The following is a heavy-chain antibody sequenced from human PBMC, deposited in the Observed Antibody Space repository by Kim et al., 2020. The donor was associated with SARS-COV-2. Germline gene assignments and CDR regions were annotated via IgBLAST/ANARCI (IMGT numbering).Heavy chain of an antibody. J-gene: IGHJ2*01. CDR3: ARDPDYYGSESAWYFDL. CDR1: GASISNYY. Sequence: SETLSLTCTVSGASISNYYWNWIRQAAGKGLEWIGRIYTSGTPTYNPSLKSRVTVSLDTSKNHFSLKMTSVTAADTAVYYCARDPDYYGSESAWYFDLGG. CDR2: IYTSGTP. V-gene: IGHV4-4*07. D-gene: IGHD3-10*01.